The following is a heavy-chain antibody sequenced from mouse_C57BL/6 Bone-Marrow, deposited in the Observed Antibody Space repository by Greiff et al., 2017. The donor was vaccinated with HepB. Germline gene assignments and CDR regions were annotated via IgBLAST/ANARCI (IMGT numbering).Heavy chain of an antibody. CDR3: ARAITTEVAPFAY. V-gene: IGHV1-55*01. J-gene: IGHJ3*01. CDR1: GYTFTSYW. Sequence: VQLQQPGAELVKPGASVKMSCKASGYTFTSYWITWVKQRPGQGLEWIGDIYPGSGSTNYNEKFKSKATLTVDTSSSTAYMQLSSLTSEDSAVYYCARAITTEVAPFAYWGQGTLVTVSA. CDR2: IYPGSGST. D-gene: IGHD1-1*01.